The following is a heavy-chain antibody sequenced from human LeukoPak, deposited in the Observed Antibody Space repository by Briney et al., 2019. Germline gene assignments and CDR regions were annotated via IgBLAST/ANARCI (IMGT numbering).Heavy chain of an antibody. CDR2: IGQDGSEN. CDR1: GLTSSNYW. D-gene: IGHD6-19*01. Sequence: GGSLRLSCAASGLTSSNYWINWVRQAPRKLLEWVASIGQDGSENYYADSVKGRVTISRDNAKNSLYLQMNSLRVEDTAVYYCATGGGWYFDYWGQGALITASS. V-gene: IGHV3-7*01. CDR3: ATGGGWYFDY. J-gene: IGHJ4*02.